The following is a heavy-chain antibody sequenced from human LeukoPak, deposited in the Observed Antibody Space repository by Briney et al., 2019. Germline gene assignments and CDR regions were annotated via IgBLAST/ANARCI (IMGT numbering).Heavy chain of an antibody. CDR2: ISSSGSTI. CDR1: GFTFSDYY. CDR3: ARDGEDIVVVPAAVHYYYYGMDV. D-gene: IGHD2-2*01. V-gene: IGHV3-11*01. J-gene: IGHJ6*02. Sequence: GGSLRLSCAASGFTFSDYYMSWIRQAPGKGLEWVSYISSSGSTIYYADSVKGRFTISRDNAKNSLYLQMNSLRAEDTAVYYCARDGEDIVVVPAAVHYYYYGMDVWGQGTTVTVSS.